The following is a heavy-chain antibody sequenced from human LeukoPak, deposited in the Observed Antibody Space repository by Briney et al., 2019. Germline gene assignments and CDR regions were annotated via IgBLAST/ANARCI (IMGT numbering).Heavy chain of an antibody. CDR2: IYYSGST. CDR1: GGSISSSSYY. J-gene: IGHJ5*02. D-gene: IGHD6-19*01. Sequence: SETLSLTCTVSGGSISSSSYYWGWIRQPPGKGLEWIGSIYYSGSTYYNPSLKSRVTISVDTSKNQFSLKLSSVTAADTAVYYCARDNRQWLVLEYNWFDPWGQGTLVTVSS. V-gene: IGHV4-39*07. CDR3: ARDNRQWLVLEYNWFDP.